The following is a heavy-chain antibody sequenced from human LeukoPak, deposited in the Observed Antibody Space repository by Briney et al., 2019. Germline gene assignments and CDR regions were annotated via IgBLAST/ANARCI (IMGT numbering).Heavy chain of an antibody. CDR1: GGSISGTNW. D-gene: IGHD1-26*01. CDR2: ISLRGLT. V-gene: IGHV4-4*02. J-gene: IGHJ4*02. CDR3: SRESGPFSPFGF. Sequence: SGTLSLTCGVSGGSISGTNWWSWGRQPPGQGLEWIGEISLRGLTNYNPSLRSRLTMSLDDSKNQVSLNLTSVTAADTAVYYCSRESGPFSPFGFWGQGTLVSVHS.